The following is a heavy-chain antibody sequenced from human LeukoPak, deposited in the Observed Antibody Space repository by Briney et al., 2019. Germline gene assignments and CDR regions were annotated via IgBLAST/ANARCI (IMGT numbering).Heavy chain of an antibody. CDR2: ISYDGSNK. CDR1: GFTSSSYA. D-gene: IGHD6-13*01. CDR3: ARGILAAAGSLDY. V-gene: IGHV3-30*04. Sequence: GRSLRLSCAASGFTSSSYAMHWVRQAPGKGPEWVAVISYDGSNKYYADSVKGRFTISRDNSKNTLYLQMNSLRAEDTAVYYCARGILAAAGSLDYWGQGTLVTVSS. J-gene: IGHJ4*02.